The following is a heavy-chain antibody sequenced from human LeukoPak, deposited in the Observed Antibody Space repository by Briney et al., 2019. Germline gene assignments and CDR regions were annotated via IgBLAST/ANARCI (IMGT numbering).Heavy chain of an antibody. Sequence: GGSLRLSCAASGFTFSSYAMHWVRQAPGKGLEWVAVISYDGSNKYYADSVKGRFTISRDNSKNTLYQQMNSLRAEDTAVYHCAMDLTGPLDYWGQGTLVTVSS. J-gene: IGHJ4*02. CDR1: GFTFSSYA. V-gene: IGHV3-30-3*01. CDR2: ISYDGSNK. D-gene: IGHD3-9*01. CDR3: AMDLTGPLDY.